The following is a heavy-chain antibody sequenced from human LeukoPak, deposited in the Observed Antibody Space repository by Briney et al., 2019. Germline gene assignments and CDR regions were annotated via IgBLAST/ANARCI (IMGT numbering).Heavy chain of an antibody. CDR3: ARGGSSSWYGDAFDI. J-gene: IGHJ3*02. V-gene: IGHV4-34*01. CDR2: INHSGST. D-gene: IGHD6-13*01. CDR1: GGSFSSYY. Sequence: PSETLSLTCAVYGGSFSSYYWTWIRQPPGLGLEWIGEINHSGSTNYNPSLKSRVTMSVDTSQNQFSLNLTSVTAADTAVYYCARGGSSSWYGDAFDIWGQGTMVTVSA.